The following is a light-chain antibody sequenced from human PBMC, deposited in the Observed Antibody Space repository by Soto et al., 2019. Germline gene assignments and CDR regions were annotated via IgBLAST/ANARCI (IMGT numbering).Light chain of an antibody. CDR3: SSYTSSSTLVV. V-gene: IGLV2-14*01. CDR1: SSDVGGYNY. J-gene: IGLJ2*01. CDR2: DVS. Sequence: QSALTQPASVSGSPGQSITISCTGTSSDVGGYNYVSWYQQHPGKAPKLMIYDVSNRPSGVSNRFSGSKSGNTASLTISGLQAEDEADYYCSSYTSSSTLVVFGGGTTVPVL.